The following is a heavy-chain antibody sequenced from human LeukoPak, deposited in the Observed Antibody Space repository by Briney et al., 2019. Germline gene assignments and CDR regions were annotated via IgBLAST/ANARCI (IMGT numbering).Heavy chain of an antibody. J-gene: IGHJ4*02. CDR2: IYSGGST. Sequence: GGSLRLSCAASGFTFSSYAMSWVRQAPGKGLEWVSVIYSGGSTYYADSVKGRFTISRDNSKNTLYLQMNSLRAEDTAVYYCARGGPAAGRFDYWGQGTLVTVSS. CDR1: GFTFSSYA. V-gene: IGHV3-66*01. CDR3: ARGGPAAGRFDY. D-gene: IGHD6-13*01.